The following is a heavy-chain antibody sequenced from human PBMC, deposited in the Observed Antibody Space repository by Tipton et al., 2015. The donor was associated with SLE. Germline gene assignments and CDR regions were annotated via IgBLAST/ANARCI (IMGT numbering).Heavy chain of an antibody. J-gene: IGHJ5*02. CDR1: GGSISSYY. V-gene: IGHV4-59*01. Sequence: TLSLTCTVSGGSISSYYWSWVRQPPGKGLEWIGYFYYSGSTNYNPSLKSRVTISVDTSKNQFSLKLSSVTAADTAVYYCARAPRPTGARNWFDPWGQGTLVTVSS. CDR3: ARAPRPTGARNWFDP. D-gene: IGHD3-10*01. CDR2: FYYSGST.